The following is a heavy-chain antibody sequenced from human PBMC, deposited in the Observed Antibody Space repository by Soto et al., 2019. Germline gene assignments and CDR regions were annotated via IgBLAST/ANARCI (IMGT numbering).Heavy chain of an antibody. CDR3: ARVDRNYDFWSGYQYNNWFDP. J-gene: IGHJ5*02. D-gene: IGHD3-3*01. V-gene: IGHV1-18*01. CDR1: GYTFTSYG. CDR2: ISAYNGNT. Sequence: ASVKVSCKASGYTFTSYGISWVRQAPGQGLEWMGWISAYNGNTNYAQKLQGRVTMTTDTSTSTAYMELRSLGSDDTAVYYCARVDRNYDFWSGYQYNNWFDPWGQGTLVTVSS.